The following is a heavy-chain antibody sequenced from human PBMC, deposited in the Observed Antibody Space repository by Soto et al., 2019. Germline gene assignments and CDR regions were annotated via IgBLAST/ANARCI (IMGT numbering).Heavy chain of an antibody. V-gene: IGHV1-69*13. CDR3: ARDWGRDQLLSPYYYYGMDV. Sequence: SVKVSCKASGGTFSSYAISWVRQAPGQGLEWMGGIIPIFGTANYAQKFQGRVTITADESTSTAYMELSSLGSEDTAVYYCARDWGRDQLLSPYYYYGMDVWGQGTTVTVSS. CDR2: IIPIFGTA. J-gene: IGHJ6*02. CDR1: GGTFSSYA. D-gene: IGHD2-2*01.